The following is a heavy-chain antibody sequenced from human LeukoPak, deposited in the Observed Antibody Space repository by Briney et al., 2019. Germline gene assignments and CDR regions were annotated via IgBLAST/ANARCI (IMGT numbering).Heavy chain of an antibody. CDR2: IYTSGST. V-gene: IGHV4-4*07. D-gene: IGHD3-22*01. CDR1: GGSISSYY. CDR3: ARSTNYYDSSGYYWPWYFDL. J-gene: IGHJ2*01. Sequence: SETLSLTCTVSGGSISSYYWSWIRQPAGKGLEWIGRIYTSGSTNYNPSLKSRVTMSVDTSKNQFSLKLSSVTAADTAVYYCARSTNYYDSSGYYWPWYFDLWGRGTLVTVSS.